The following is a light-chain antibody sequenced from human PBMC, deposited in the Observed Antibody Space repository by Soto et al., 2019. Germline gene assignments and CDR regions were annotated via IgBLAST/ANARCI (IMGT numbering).Light chain of an antibody. CDR3: QQYNSYPSS. CDR2: DAS. J-gene: IGKJ2*01. V-gene: IGKV1-5*01. CDR1: QSISTW. Sequence: DIQMTQSPSTVSASVGDGVTITCRASQSISTWLAWYQQKPGNAPKLLIYDASTLESGVPSGFSGSGSGTEFTLTISSLQPDGFATYCCQQYNSYPSSCGQGTKLEIK.